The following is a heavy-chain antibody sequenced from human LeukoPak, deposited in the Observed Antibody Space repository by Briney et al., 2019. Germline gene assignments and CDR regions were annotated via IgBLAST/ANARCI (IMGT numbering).Heavy chain of an antibody. CDR2: IDPSDSYT. V-gene: IGHV5-10-1*01. CDR1: GYSFTSYW. CDR3: ARHLLRYFDWFHYGMDV. D-gene: IGHD3-9*01. J-gene: IGHJ6*04. Sequence: GESLKTSCKGSGYSFTSYWISWVRQMPGKGLEWMGRIDPSDSYTNYSPSFQGHVTISADKSISTAYLQWSSLKASDTAMYYCARHLLRYFDWFHYGMDVWGKGTAVTVSS.